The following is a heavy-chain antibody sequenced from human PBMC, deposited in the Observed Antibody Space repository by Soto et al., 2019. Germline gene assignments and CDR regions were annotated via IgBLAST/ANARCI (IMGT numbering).Heavy chain of an antibody. CDR3: TNEYNSRQELNH. CDR2: ISATGTYT. J-gene: IGHJ4*02. CDR1: GFTFSTCS. D-gene: IGHD6-6*01. V-gene: IGHV3-21*01. Sequence: EVQLVESGGGLVEPGGSLRLSCATSGFTFSTCSMNWVRQAPGKGLEWVSSISATGTYTFYADSLKGRFTISRDNARNSLFLQMTSLRVEDTALYYCTNEYNSRQELNHGGQGALVTVSS.